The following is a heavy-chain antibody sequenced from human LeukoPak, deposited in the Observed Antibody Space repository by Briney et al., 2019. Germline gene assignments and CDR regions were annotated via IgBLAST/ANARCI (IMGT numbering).Heavy chain of an antibody. Sequence: AGGSLRLSCAASGFTFSRYGMHWVRQAPGKGLEWVACIWGDGSNKYYGDSVKGRFTISRDNSKNTLFLQMNSLRVDDTAVYHCAKDAREKAARLIQGGGADSWAQGTLVTVSS. D-gene: IGHD6-6*01. CDR1: GFTFSRYG. CDR3: AKDAREKAARLIQGGGADS. CDR2: IWGDGSNK. J-gene: IGHJ4*02. V-gene: IGHV3-30*02.